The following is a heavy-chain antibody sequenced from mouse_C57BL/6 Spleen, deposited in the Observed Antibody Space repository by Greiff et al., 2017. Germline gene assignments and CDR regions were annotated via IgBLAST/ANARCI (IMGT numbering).Heavy chain of an antibody. Sequence: QVQLQQSGAELVRPGASVKLSCKASGYTFTDYYINWVKQRPGQGLEWIARIYPGSGNTYYNEKFKGKATLTAEKSSSTAYMQLSSLTSEDSAVYFCAREGFITTVPFAMDYWGQGTSVTVSS. D-gene: IGHD1-1*01. CDR3: AREGFITTVPFAMDY. CDR1: GYTFTDYY. V-gene: IGHV1-76*01. CDR2: IYPGSGNT. J-gene: IGHJ4*01.